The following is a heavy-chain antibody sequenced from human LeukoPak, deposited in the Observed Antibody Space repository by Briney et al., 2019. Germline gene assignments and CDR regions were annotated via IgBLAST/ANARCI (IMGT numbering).Heavy chain of an antibody. J-gene: IGHJ4*02. CDR1: GLTFSRYG. V-gene: IGHV3-30*03. Sequence: GRSLRLSCAASGLTFSRYGMHWVRQAPGKGLEWVAVISYDASNKYYADSVKGRFTISRDNSKNTLYLQMNSLRAEDTAVYYCARTSRWAAAAGTFDYWGQGTLVTVSS. CDR3: ARTSRWAAAAGTFDY. CDR2: ISYDASNK. D-gene: IGHD6-13*01.